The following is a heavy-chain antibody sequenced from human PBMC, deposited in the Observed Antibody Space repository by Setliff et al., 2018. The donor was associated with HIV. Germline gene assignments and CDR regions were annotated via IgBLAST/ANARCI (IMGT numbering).Heavy chain of an antibody. CDR2: ISPYNGNT. D-gene: IGHD1-7*01. J-gene: IGHJ4*02. CDR1: GYTFSNYG. CDR3: ARDAPGNTESAPGY. Sequence: ASVKVSCKASGYTFSNYGISWVRQAPGQGLEWMGWISPYNGNTNYIEKLQGRVTMTTDTSTSTAYMELRSLGSDDTAVYYCARDAPGNTESAPGYWGQGTLVTSPQ. V-gene: IGHV1-18*01.